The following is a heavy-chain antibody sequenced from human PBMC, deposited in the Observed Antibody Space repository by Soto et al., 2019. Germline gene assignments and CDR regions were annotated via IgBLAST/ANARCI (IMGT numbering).Heavy chain of an antibody. D-gene: IGHD3-10*01. J-gene: IGHJ6*02. Sequence: VSDCSIVIGGYSRSRKRKQAGNGVEWIGYIYHSGSTYYNPSLKSRVTISVDRSKNQFSLKLSSVTAADTAVYYCARAGPVLLWFGDQPGNYYYYGMDGWGQRTTVTVSS. V-gene: IGHV4-30-2*01. CDR3: ARAGPVLLWFGDQPGNYYYYGMDG. CDR1: DCSIVIGGYS. CDR2: IYHSGST.